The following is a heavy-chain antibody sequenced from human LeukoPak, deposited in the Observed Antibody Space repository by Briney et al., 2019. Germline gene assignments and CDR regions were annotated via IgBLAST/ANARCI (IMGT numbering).Heavy chain of an antibody. Sequence: PSETLSLACTVSGGSINSYYWGWIRQPAGKGLEWIGRIYTTGSTNYNPSLKSRVTISVDTSKNQFSLKLTSVTAADTAMYYCARAGDTISYYSLDYWGQGTLVTVSS. D-gene: IGHD1-26*01. CDR2: IYTTGST. CDR1: GGSINSYY. CDR3: ARAGDTISYYSLDY. J-gene: IGHJ4*02. V-gene: IGHV4-4*07.